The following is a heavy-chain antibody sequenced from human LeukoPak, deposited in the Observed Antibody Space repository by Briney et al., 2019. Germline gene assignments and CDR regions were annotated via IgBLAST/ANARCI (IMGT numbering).Heavy chain of an antibody. CDR1: GGSFSGYY. V-gene: IGHV4-34*01. D-gene: IGHD3-10*01. J-gene: IGHJ6*03. Sequence: SETLSLTCAVYGGSFSGYYWSWIRQPPGKGLEWIGEINHSGSTNYNPSLKSRVTISVDTSKNQFSLKLSSVTAADTAVYYCARVWEYYGSGSPCMDVWGKGTTVTVSS. CDR3: ARVWEYYGSGSPCMDV. CDR2: INHSGST.